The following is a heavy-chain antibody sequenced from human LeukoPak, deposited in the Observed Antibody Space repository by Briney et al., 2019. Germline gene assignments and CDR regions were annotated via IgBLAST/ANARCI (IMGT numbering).Heavy chain of an antibody. CDR2: MNPNSGNT. CDR1: GYTFTSHD. CDR3: ARGRYYDFWSGYGSP. V-gene: IGHV1-8*03. J-gene: IGHJ5*02. Sequence: GASVKVSCKASGYTFTSHDINWVRQATGQGREWMGWMNPNSGNTGYAQKFQGRDTITRNTSITTAYMELSSLRSEDTAVYYCARGRYYDFWSGYGSPWGQGTLVTVSS. D-gene: IGHD3-3*01.